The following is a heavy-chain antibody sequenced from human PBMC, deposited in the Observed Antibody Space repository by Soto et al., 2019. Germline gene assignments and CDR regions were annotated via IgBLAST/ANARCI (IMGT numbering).Heavy chain of an antibody. CDR3: ARAVAVAADFDY. CDR1: GYTFTSYG. D-gene: IGHD6-19*01. Sequence: SVKVSCKASGYTFTSYGISWVRQAPGQGLEWMGWINAGNGNTKYSQKFQGRVTITRDTSASTAYMELSSLRSEDTAVYYCARAVAVAADFDYWGQGTLVTVSS. CDR2: INAGNGNT. V-gene: IGHV1-3*01. J-gene: IGHJ4*02.